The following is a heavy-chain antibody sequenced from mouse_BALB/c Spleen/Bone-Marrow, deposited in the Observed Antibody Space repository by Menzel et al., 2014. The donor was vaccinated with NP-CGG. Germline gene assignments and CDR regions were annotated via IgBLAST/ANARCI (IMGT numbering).Heavy chain of an antibody. CDR1: GFTFTDYY. CDR2: IRNKANGYTT. V-gene: IGHV7-3*02. Sequence: EVKLMESGGGLVQPGGSLRLSCATSGFTFTDYYMSWVRQPPGKALEWLGFIRNKANGYTTEYSASVKGRFTISRDNSQSILYLQMNTLRAEDNATYYCARDDYYAMDYWGQGTSVTVSS. J-gene: IGHJ4*01. CDR3: ARDDYYAMDY.